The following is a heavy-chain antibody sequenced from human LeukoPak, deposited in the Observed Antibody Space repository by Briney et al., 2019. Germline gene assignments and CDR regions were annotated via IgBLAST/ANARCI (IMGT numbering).Heavy chain of an antibody. J-gene: IGHJ4*02. V-gene: IGHV4-59*01. Sequence: PSETLSLTCAVYGGSFSSYYWSWIRQPPGKGLEWIGYIYYSGSTNYNPSLKSRVTISVDTSKNQFSLKLSSVTAADTAVYYCARMYYDFWSGYSSQTFDYWGQGTLVTVSS. CDR3: ARMYYDFWSGYSSQTFDY. CDR1: GGSFSSYY. CDR2: IYYSGST. D-gene: IGHD3-3*01.